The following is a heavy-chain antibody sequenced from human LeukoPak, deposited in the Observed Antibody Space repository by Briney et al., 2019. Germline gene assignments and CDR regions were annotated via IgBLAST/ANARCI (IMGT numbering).Heavy chain of an antibody. CDR2: ISGSGGST. D-gene: IGHD3-9*01. CDR1: GFTFSSYS. Sequence: GGSLRLSCAASGFTFSSYSMNWVRQAPGKGLEWVSAISGSGGSTYYADSVKGRFTISRDNSKNTLYLQMNSLRAEDTAVYYCAKEPHYDILTGYYDYWGQGTLVTVSS. CDR3: AKEPHYDILTGYYDY. V-gene: IGHV3-23*01. J-gene: IGHJ4*02.